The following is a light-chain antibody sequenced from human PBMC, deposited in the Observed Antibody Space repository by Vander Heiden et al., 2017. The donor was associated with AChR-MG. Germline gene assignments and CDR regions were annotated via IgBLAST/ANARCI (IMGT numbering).Light chain of an antibody. CDR1: QSLLHSDENTY. CDR2: KVS. J-gene: IGKJ1*01. CDR3: MQGTFWREWT. Sequence: DVVMTQSPLSLPVTLGQPASISCRSSQSLLHSDENTYLNWFQQRPGQSPRRLIYKVSNRDSGVPDRFSGSGSGTDFTLTISSVEAEDVGIYYCMQGTFWREWTFGQGTRVEIK. V-gene: IGKV2-30*02.